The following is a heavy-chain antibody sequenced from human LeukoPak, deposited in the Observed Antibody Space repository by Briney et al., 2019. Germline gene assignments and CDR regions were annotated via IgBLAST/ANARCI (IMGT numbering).Heavy chain of an antibody. J-gene: IGHJ6*03. Sequence: ASVKVPCKASGYTFTSYGIRWVRQAPGQGLEWMGRISPYDGNRNYTQKFQGRVTMTRDSSTSTAYSELRSLKSDVTAEDYFARVYHMAKLYMHVLGKGTTVTVSS. V-gene: IGHV1-18*04. CDR2: ISPYDGNR. D-gene: IGHD5-24*01. CDR1: GYTFTSYG. CDR3: ARVYHMAKLYMHV.